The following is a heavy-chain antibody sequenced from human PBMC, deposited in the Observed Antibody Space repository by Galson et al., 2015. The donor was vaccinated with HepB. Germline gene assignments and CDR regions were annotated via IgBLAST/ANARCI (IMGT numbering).Heavy chain of an antibody. V-gene: IGHV1-3*01. CDR3: ARDPYYFYGSGSYHQDYHYYYYMDV. J-gene: IGHJ6*03. D-gene: IGHD3-10*01. CDR1: GYTFSSYA. CDR2: INAGTGYT. Sequence: SVKVSCKASGYTFSSYALHWVRQAPGQSLEWMGWINAGTGYTKYSQKFQDRVTITRDTSASTAYMELSSLRSEDTGVYYCARDPYYFYGSGSYHQDYHYYYYMDVWGKGTTVTVSS.